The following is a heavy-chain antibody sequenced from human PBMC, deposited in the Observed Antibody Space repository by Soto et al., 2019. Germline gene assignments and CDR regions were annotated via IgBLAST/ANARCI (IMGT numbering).Heavy chain of an antibody. CDR3: ARDADYYDSSGYLGFDY. J-gene: IGHJ4*02. CDR1: GGTFSSYT. V-gene: IGHV1-69*08. Sequence: QVQLVQSGAEVKKPGSSVQVSCKASGGTFSSYTISWVRQAPGQGLEWMGRIIPILGIANYAQKFQGRVTITADKPTSIADMEQSRLRSEDTAVYYCARDADYYDSSGYLGFDYWGQGTLVTVSS. CDR2: IIPILGIA. D-gene: IGHD3-22*01.